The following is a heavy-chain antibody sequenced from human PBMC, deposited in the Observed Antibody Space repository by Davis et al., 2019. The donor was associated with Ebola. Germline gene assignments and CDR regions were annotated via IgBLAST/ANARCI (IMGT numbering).Heavy chain of an antibody. CDR3: TAQVDSAMGEYYYYYGVDV. J-gene: IGHJ6*02. V-gene: IGHV3-23*01. CDR1: GFTFSSYA. CDR2: ISGSGGST. Sequence: GESLKISCAASGFTFSSYAMSWVRQAPGQGLEWVSAISGSGGSTYYADSVKGRFTISRDDSKNTAYLQMNSLKTEDTAVYYCTAQVDSAMGEYYYYYGVDVWGQGTTVIVSS. D-gene: IGHD5-18*01.